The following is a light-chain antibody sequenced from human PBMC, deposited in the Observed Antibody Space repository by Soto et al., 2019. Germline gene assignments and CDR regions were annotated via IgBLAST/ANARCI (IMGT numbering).Light chain of an antibody. CDR1: SSDVGDYNY. V-gene: IGLV2-14*01. Sequence: QSALTQPASVSGSPGHSITISCTGTSSDVGDYNYVSWYQHHPGKAPKLIIYEVTNRPSGASNRFSGSKSGNTASLTISGLQAEDEADYYCSSYTSSGTHVVFGGGTKVTVL. J-gene: IGLJ2*01. CDR3: SSYTSSGTHVV. CDR2: EVT.